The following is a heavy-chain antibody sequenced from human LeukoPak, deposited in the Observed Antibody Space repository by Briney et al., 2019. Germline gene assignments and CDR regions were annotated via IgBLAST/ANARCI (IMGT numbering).Heavy chain of an antibody. D-gene: IGHD3-10*01. V-gene: IGHV3-20*04. Sequence: PGGSLRLSCAASGFSFESYGMNWLRQVPGKGLEWVSYINWNGGTTDYADSVKGRFTISRDNGMSSLYLQMNSLRAEDTALYYCARDYGSGSYYNGIDYWGQGTLVSVSS. J-gene: IGHJ4*02. CDR3: ARDYGSGSYYNGIDY. CDR2: INWNGGTT. CDR1: GFSFESYG.